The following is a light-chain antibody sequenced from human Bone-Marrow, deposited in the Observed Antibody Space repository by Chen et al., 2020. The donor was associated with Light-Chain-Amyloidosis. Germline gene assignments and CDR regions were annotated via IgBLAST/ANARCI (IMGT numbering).Light chain of an antibody. J-gene: IGLJ1*01. Sequence: QSALTQPATVSGCPGQSITISCNGTSSDVGGDNHVSWYQQHPDKAPKLMIYEVTNRPSWVPARVSGSESDNTASLTSSGLQADDEAYYFCSSYTITNTLVFGSGTRITVL. CDR1: SSDVGGDNH. V-gene: IGLV2-14*01. CDR3: SSYTITNTLV. CDR2: EVT.